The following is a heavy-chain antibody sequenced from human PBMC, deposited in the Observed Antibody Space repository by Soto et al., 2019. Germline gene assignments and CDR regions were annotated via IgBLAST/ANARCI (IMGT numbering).Heavy chain of an antibody. CDR2: ISGYIGNT. CDR3: ARKHTISDWFDP. CDR1: DYIFTNSD. Sequence: EASVKVSCKASDYIFTNSDITWVRQAPGQGLEWMGWISGYIGNTNYAQKFQGRLTMTADTSTSTAYMELRSLRSDDTAVYYCARKHTISDWFDPWGQGTLVTVSS. J-gene: IGHJ5*02. V-gene: IGHV1-18*04. D-gene: IGHD3-3*02.